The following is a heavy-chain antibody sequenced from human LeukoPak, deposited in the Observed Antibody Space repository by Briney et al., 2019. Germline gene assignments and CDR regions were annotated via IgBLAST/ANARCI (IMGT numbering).Heavy chain of an antibody. CDR3: AKVKAVAGTEY. CDR1: GFTFSSYA. D-gene: IGHD6-19*01. CDR2: ISGSGGST. V-gene: IGHV3-23*01. J-gene: IGHJ4*02. Sequence: GGSLRLSCAPSGFTFSSYAMSWVRQAPGKGLEWVSAISGSGGSTYYADSVKGRFTISRDNSKNTLYLQMNSLRAEDTAVYYCAKVKAVAGTEYWGQGTLVTVSS.